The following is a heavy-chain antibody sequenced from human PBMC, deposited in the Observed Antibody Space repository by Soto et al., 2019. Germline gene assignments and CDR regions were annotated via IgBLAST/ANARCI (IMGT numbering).Heavy chain of an antibody. V-gene: IGHV3-21*01. CDR2: ISSSSSYI. CDR3: ARHLAVTPDY. D-gene: IGHD4-4*01. CDR1: GFTFSSYS. J-gene: IGHJ4*02. Sequence: EVQLVESGGGLVKPGGSLRLSCAASGFTFSSYSMNWVRQAPGKGLEWVSSISSSSSYIYYADSVKGRFTISRDNAKNSLYLQMNSRRAEDTAVYYCARHLAVTPDYWGQGTLVTVSS.